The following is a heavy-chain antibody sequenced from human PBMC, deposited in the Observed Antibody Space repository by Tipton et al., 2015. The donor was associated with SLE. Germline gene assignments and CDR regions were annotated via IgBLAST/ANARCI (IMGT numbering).Heavy chain of an antibody. CDR1: GCSINSGSHY. CDR3: ARGDGGTDDPFDI. CDR2: ISYGDNS. Sequence: TLSLTCTVSGCSINSGSHYWGWIRQPPGKGLEWIGSISYGDNSNYNPSLKSRVTISVDTSRNQFSLKLSSVTAADTALYYCARGDGGTDDPFDIWGQGTMVNVSS. D-gene: IGHD2-15*01. V-gene: IGHV4-61*01. J-gene: IGHJ3*02.